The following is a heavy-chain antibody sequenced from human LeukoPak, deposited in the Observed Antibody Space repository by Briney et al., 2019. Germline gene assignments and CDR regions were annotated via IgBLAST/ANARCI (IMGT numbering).Heavy chain of an antibody. V-gene: IGHV3-74*01. CDR2: IKSDGTWP. Sequence: SGGSLRLSCTASGFSIGGYWMHWVRQDPGKGLQWVSRIKSDGTWPTYTDAVRGRFAISRDNGKNTVYLEMNTLRAEDTAVYFCAASVEGAWVSDYWGQGTLVTVSS. CDR1: GFSIGGYW. D-gene: IGHD5/OR15-5a*01. CDR3: AASVEGAWVSDY. J-gene: IGHJ4*02.